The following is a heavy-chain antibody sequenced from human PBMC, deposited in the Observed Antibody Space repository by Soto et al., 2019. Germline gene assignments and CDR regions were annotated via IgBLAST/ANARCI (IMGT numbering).Heavy chain of an antibody. J-gene: IGHJ6*02. CDR2: IYYSGST. Sequence: SETLSLTCTVSGGSISSGGYYWSWIRQHPGKGLEWIGYIYYSGSTYYNPSLKSRVTISVDTSKNQFSLKLSSVTAADTAVYYCARDLPPSMVRGVIRGYGMDVWGQGTTVTVSS. CDR3: ARDLPPSMVRGVIRGYGMDV. CDR1: GGSISSGGYY. D-gene: IGHD3-10*01. V-gene: IGHV4-31*03.